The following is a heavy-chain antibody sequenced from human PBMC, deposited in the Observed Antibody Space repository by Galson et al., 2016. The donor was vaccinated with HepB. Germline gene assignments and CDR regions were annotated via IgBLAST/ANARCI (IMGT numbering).Heavy chain of an antibody. Sequence: SLRLSCATSGFTFSNYAMHWVPQAPGKGLEWVAIISYDGSNRYYVDSVKGRFTISRDSSKNTLYLQMDSLIPEDTAVYYCARDHRGFDHGTSSHFDYWGQGTLVIVSS. CDR2: ISYDGSNR. CDR3: ARDHRGFDHGTSSHFDY. J-gene: IGHJ4*02. CDR1: GFTFSNYA. V-gene: IGHV3-30-3*01. D-gene: IGHD6-6*01.